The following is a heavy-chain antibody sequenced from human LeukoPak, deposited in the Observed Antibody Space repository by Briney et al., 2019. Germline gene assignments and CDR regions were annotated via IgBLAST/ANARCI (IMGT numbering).Heavy chain of an antibody. Sequence: LSLTCTVSGGSISSGGYYWSWVRQAPGKGLEWVSAVSGSGGSTYYADSVKGRFTISRDNSKNTLYLQMNSLRAEDTAVYYCAKVGYDYWYFDLWGRGTLVTVSS. CDR1: GGSISSGGYY. CDR3: AKVGYDYWYFDL. CDR2: VSGSGGST. J-gene: IGHJ2*01. V-gene: IGHV3-23*01. D-gene: IGHD5-18*01.